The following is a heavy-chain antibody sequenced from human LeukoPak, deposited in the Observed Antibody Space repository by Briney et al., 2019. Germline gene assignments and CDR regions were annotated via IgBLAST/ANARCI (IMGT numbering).Heavy chain of an antibody. CDR3: ALEVYYSDNSAFDY. D-gene: IGHD3-22*01. V-gene: IGHV1-2*02. CDR2: MDPKSGEA. Sequence: ASVKVSCKASGYTFTDYYMHWVRQAPGQGLEWMGWMDPKSGEANHAQKFQGRVIMTRDTSINTAYMELSRLRSDDTAVYYCALEVYYSDNSAFDYWGQGTLVTVSS. J-gene: IGHJ4*02. CDR1: GYTFTDYY.